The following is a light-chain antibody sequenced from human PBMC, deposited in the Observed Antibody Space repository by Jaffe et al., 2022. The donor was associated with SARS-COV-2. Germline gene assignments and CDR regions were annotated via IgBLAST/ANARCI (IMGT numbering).Light chain of an antibody. Sequence: DIQMTQSPSSLSASVGDRVTITCRASQGIGDYLAWFQQKPGKPPRSLIYAASTLQSGVPSKFSGSGSGTDFSLTISSLQPDDFATYYCQQYKTYPLTFGGGTRVDIK. V-gene: IGKV1-16*02. CDR1: QGIGDY. J-gene: IGKJ4*01. CDR2: AAS. CDR3: QQYKTYPLT.